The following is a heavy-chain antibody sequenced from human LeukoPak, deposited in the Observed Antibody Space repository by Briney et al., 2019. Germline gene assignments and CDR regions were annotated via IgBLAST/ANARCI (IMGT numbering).Heavy chain of an antibody. CDR1: GDSVSSNSVA. CDR3: ARAMGLAAAGHRAFDY. V-gene: IGHV6-1*01. Sequence: SQTHSLTCAISGDSVSSNSVAWSWIRQSPSRGLEWLGRTYYRSKWYNDYAVSVKSRITINPDTSKNQFSLQLNSVTPEDTAVYYCARAMGLAAAGHRAFDYWGQGTLVTVSS. D-gene: IGHD6-13*01. J-gene: IGHJ4*02. CDR2: TYYRSKWYN.